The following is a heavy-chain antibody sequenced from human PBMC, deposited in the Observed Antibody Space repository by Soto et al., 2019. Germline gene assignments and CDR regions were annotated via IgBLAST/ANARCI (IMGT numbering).Heavy chain of an antibody. CDR1: GFTFSSYA. CDR2: ISGSGGST. CDR3: GVGSYLTYYYYGMDV. Sequence: PGGSLRLSCAASGFTFSSYAMSWVRQAPGKGLEWVSAISGSGGSTYYADSVKGRFTISRDNSKNTLYLQMNSLRAEDTAVYYCGVGSYLTYYYYGMDVWGQGTTVTVSS. D-gene: IGHD3-10*01. V-gene: IGHV3-23*01. J-gene: IGHJ6*02.